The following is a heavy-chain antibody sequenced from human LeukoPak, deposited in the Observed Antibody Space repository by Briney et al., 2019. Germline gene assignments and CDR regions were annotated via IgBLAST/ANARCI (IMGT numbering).Heavy chain of an antibody. CDR1: GFTFSSYA. V-gene: IGHV3-30-3*01. J-gene: IGHJ3*02. Sequence: PGGSLRLSCAASGFTFSSYAMHWVRQAPGKGLEWVAVISYDGSNKYYADSVKGRFTISRDNSKNTLYLQMSSLRAEDTAVYYCARGRLVLHDAFDIWGQGTMVTVSS. CDR2: ISYDGSNK. CDR3: ARGRLVLHDAFDI.